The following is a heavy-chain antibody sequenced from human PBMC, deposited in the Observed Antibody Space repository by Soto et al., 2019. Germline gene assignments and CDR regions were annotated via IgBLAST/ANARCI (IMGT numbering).Heavy chain of an antibody. Sequence: GGSLSLSWAAAGFTFSNCGMHWVRRAPGKGLEWVAFISYYGGDEFYADSVKGRVTISRDNSKNTLYLQMNGLRTEDTAVYFCAKVYGDYNDDYYQMDVWGKGTTVTVSS. J-gene: IGHJ6*03. CDR1: GFTFSNCG. CDR3: AKVYGDYNDDYYQMDV. V-gene: IGHV3-30*18. D-gene: IGHD4-17*01. CDR2: ISYYGGDE.